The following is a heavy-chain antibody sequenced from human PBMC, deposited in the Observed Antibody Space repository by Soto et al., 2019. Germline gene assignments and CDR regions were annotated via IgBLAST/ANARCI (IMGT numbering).Heavy chain of an antibody. V-gene: IGHV3-30-3*01. J-gene: IGHJ3*02. CDR3: ARGGGNSCAAFDI. D-gene: IGHD2-21*02. CDR1: GFTFSSYA. CDR2: ISYDGSNK. Sequence: QVQLVESGGGVVQPGRSLRLSCAASGFTFSSYAMHWVRQAPGKGLEWVAVISYDGSNKYYADSVKGRFTISRDNSKNTLYLQMNSLRAEDTAVYYCARGGGNSCAAFDIWGQGTMVTVSS.